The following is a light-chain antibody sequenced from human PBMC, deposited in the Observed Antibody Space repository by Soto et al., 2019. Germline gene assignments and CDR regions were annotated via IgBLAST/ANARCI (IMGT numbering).Light chain of an antibody. CDR2: GAS. CDR1: QSVSSS. V-gene: IGKV3D-15*01. CDR3: QHYNSYSEA. Sequence: EIVMTQSPATLSVSPGERATLSCRASQSVSSSLAWYQQKPGQAPRLLIYGASSRATGIPDRFSGSGSGTEFTLTISSLQPDDFATYYCQHYNSYSEAFGQGTKVDIK. J-gene: IGKJ1*01.